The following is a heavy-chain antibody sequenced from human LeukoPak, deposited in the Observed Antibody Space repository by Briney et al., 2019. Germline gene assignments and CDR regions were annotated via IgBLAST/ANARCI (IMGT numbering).Heavy chain of an antibody. CDR2: INHSGST. J-gene: IGHJ4*02. CDR3: ARVANCSSTSCYPAVDY. Sequence: SETLSLTCAVYGVSFSGYYWSWIRQPPGKGLEWIGEINHSGSTNYNPYLKSRVTISVDPSKTQFSLKLSSVTAADTAVYYCARVANCSSTSCYPAVDYWGQGTLVTVSS. V-gene: IGHV4-34*01. CDR1: GVSFSGYY. D-gene: IGHD2-2*01.